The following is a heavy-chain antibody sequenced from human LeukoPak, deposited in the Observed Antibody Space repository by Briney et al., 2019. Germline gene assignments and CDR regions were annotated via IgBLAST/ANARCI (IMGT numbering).Heavy chain of an antibody. CDR1: GGSISIYY. Sequence: SETLSLTCTVSGGSISIYYWSWIRQPAGKGLEWIGRIYTSGSTNYNPSLKSRVTLSVDTSKNQFSLKLSSVTAADTAVYYCARDADHSSVWGFIDYWGQGTLVTVSS. V-gene: IGHV4-4*07. D-gene: IGHD6-19*01. CDR2: IYTSGST. J-gene: IGHJ4*02. CDR3: ARDADHSSVWGFIDY.